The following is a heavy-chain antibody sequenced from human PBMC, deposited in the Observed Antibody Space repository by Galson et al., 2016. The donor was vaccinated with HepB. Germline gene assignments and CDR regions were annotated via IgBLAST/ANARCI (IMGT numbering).Heavy chain of an antibody. CDR2: ISISSSTI. J-gene: IGHJ4*02. CDR3: ARESYYYDSRGYGGDY. V-gene: IGHV3-48*02. D-gene: IGHD3-22*01. CDR1: GFTFSIYS. Sequence: SLRLSCAASGFTFSIYSMNWVRQAPGKGLEWVSYISISSSTIYYADSVKGRFTISRDNAKNSLYLQMNSLRDEDTAVYYCARESYYYDSRGYGGDYWGQGTLVTVSS.